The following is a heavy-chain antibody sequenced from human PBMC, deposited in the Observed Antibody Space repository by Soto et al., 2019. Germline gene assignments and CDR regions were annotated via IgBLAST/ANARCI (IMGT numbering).Heavy chain of an antibody. CDR2: INHSGST. V-gene: IGHV4-34*01. CDR3: ARGRRMATMVRGVLDY. J-gene: IGHJ4*02. Sequence: SETLSLTCAVYGGSFSGYYWSWIRQPPGKGLEWIGEINHSGSTNYNPSLKSRVTISVDTSKNQFSLKLSSVTAADTAVYYCARGRRMATMVRGVLDYWGQGTLVTVSS. D-gene: IGHD3-10*01. CDR1: GGSFSGYY.